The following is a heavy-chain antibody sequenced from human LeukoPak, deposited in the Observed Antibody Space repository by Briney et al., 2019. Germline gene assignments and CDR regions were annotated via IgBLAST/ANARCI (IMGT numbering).Heavy chain of an antibody. D-gene: IGHD5/OR15-5a*01. J-gene: IGHJ4*02. V-gene: IGHV4-38-2*01. CDR2: IYHSGIT. CDR1: DYSISSGYGYY. CDR3: ATLVSTRYYFDY. Sequence: SETLSLTCAVSDYSISSGYGYYWGWIRQPPGKGLEWIGNIYHSGITYYNHFNSSLKSRVTISIDTSKNQFSLRLTSVTAADTAVYFCATLVSTRYYFDYWGQGTLVTVSS.